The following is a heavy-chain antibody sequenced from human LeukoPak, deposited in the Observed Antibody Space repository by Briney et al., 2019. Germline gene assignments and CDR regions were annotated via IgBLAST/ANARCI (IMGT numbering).Heavy chain of an antibody. J-gene: IGHJ4*02. CDR1: GDSISSSRFY. D-gene: IGHD1-26*01. CDR3: ARRDVGATIDY. CDR2: ILYTGRT. V-gene: IGHV4-39*01. Sequence: SETLSLTCTVSGDSISSSRFYWAWIRQPPGKGLEWIGSILYTGRTFYNPSLKSRVTISVDTSKNQFSLRLDSVTVSDTAVYYCARRDVGATIDYWDQGTLVTVSS.